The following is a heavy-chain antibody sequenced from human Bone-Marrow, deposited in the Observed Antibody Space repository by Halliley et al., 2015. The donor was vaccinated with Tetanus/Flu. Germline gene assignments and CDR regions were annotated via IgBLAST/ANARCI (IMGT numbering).Heavy chain of an antibody. D-gene: IGHD6-19*01. CDR3: AKDLYGSGLHGGIDC. V-gene: IGHV3-9*01. CDR1: GFTFDDYA. CDR2: ISWNSGRI. J-gene: IGHJ4*02. Sequence: SLRLSCAASGFTFDDYAIHWVRQAPGKGLEWVSSISWNSGRIYYADSVKGRFSISRDNSKNSVYLQMNSLGAEDTALYYCAKDLYGSGLHGGIDCWGQGTLLTVSS.